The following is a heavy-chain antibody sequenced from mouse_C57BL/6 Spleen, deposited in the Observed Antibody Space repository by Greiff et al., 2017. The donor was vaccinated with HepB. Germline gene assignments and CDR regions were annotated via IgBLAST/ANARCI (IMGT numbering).Heavy chain of an antibody. D-gene: IGHD1-1*01. CDR1: GFTFSDYG. CDR2: ISSGSSTI. Sequence: EVMLVESGGGLVKPGGSLKLSCAASGFTFSDYGMHWVRQAPEKGLEWVAYISSGSSTIYYADTVKGRFTISRDNAKNTLFLQMTSLRSEDTAMYYCAREVFGYYGSSEAMDYWGQGTSVTVSS. V-gene: IGHV5-17*01. CDR3: AREVFGYYGSSEAMDY. J-gene: IGHJ4*01.